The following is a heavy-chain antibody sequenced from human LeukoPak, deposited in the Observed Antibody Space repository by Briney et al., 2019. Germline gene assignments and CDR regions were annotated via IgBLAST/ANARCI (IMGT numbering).Heavy chain of an antibody. J-gene: IGHJ4*02. V-gene: IGHV3-23*01. CDR3: AKEEGTIGIVVVITYPFDY. Sequence: GGSLRLSCAASGFTFSSYAMSWVRQAPGKGLEWVSAISGSGGSTYYADSVKGRLTISRDNSKNTLYLQMNSLRAEDTAVYYCAKEEGTIGIVVVITYPFDYWGQGTLVTVSS. CDR1: GFTFSSYA. CDR2: ISGSGGST. D-gene: IGHD3-22*01.